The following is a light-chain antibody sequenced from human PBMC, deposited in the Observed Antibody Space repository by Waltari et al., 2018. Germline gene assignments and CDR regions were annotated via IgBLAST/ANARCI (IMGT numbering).Light chain of an antibody. J-gene: IGKJ1*01. CDR1: QSISSR. V-gene: IGKV1-5*03. CDR3: QQNDSNST. CDR2: KAS. Sequence: DIQMTQSPSTLSASVGDRVTITCRASQSISSRLAWYQQKPGKAPNPLTYKASSLESGAPSRFSGSGSGTEFTLTFTSLQPDDFATNYGQQNDSNSTFGKGTKVKSN.